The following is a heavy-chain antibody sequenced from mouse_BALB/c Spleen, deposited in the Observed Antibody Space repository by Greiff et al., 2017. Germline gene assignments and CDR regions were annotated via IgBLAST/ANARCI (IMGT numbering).Heavy chain of an antibody. CDR1: GYTFTSYW. CDR2: IYPSDSYT. D-gene: IGHD2-14*01. CDR3: TRGIGSAMDY. Sequence: QVQLQQPGAELVRPGASVKLSCKASGYTFTSYWINWVKQRPGQGLEWIGNIYPSDSYTNYNQKFKDKATLTVDKSSSTAYMQLSSPTSEDSAVYYCTRGIGSAMDYWGQGTSVTVSS. V-gene: IGHV1-69*02. J-gene: IGHJ4*01.